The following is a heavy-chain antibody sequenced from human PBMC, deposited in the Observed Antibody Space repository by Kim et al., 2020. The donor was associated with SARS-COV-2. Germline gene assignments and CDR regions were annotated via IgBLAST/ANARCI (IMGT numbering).Heavy chain of an antibody. Sequence: GGSLRLSCAASGFTFSSYWMSWVRQAPGKGLEWVANIKQDGSEKYYVDSVKGRFTISRDNAKNSLYLQMNSLRAEDTAVYYCARDYLWGSYYFDYWGQGTLVTVSS. CDR3: ARDYLWGSYYFDY. CDR2: IKQDGSEK. V-gene: IGHV3-7*03. CDR1: GFTFSSYW. J-gene: IGHJ4*02. D-gene: IGHD3-16*01.